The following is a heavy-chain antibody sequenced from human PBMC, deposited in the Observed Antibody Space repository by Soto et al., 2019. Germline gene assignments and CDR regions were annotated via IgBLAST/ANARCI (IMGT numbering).Heavy chain of an antibody. Sequence: ASVKVSCKASGYTFTGYYMHWVRQAPGQGLEWMGWINPNSGGTNYAQKFQGWVTMTRDTSISTAYMELSRLRSDDTAVYYCARVGISRYLMHYYGMDVWGQGTTVTVSS. CDR1: GYTFTGYY. V-gene: IGHV1-2*04. D-gene: IGHD3-16*01. CDR3: ARVGISRYLMHYYGMDV. CDR2: INPNSGGT. J-gene: IGHJ6*02.